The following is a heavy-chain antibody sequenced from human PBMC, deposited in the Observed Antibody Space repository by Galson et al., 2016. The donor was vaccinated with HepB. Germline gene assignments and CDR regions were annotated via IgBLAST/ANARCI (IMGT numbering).Heavy chain of an antibody. D-gene: IGHD2-21*02. CDR2: ISAHTGDT. V-gene: IGHV1-18*01. CDR1: GYTFISYG. CDR3: ARSPPVLPHADCDF. J-gene: IGHJ4*02. Sequence: SVKVSCKASGYTFISYGFTWVRQAPGQGLEWMGWISAHTGDTNFAEKFLGRVTLTTDTFTNTAYMELTSLRSDDTAVYYCARSPPVLPHADCDFWGQGTLITVSS.